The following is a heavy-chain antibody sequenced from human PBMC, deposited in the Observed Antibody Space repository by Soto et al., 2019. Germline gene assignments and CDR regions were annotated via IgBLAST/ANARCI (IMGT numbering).Heavy chain of an antibody. D-gene: IGHD6-19*01. CDR2: IYWDGGE. V-gene: IGHV2-5*02. J-gene: IGHJ4*02. Sequence: QITLKESGPALVKPTQTLTLTCSFSGFSLSASGAGVGWIRQPPGKALEWLALIYWDGGERYSPSLKSRLTVTKDPSIDHVVLTLTNVDPVDTGTYSWAHGTYGGSGYYWDSWGQGTLVTVSS. CDR1: GFSLSASGAG. CDR3: AHGTYGGSGYYWDS.